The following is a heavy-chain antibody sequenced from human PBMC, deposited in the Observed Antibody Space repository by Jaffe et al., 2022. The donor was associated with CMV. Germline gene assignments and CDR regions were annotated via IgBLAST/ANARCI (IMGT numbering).Heavy chain of an antibody. J-gene: IGHJ6*02. V-gene: IGHV3-11*01. CDR1: GFSFRDTY. Sequence: QVQLVESGGGLVTPGGSLRLSCAASGFSFRDTYMTWIRQAPGRGLECVSFISGSHSNIYYVDSVKGRFTISRDNARQSLYLEMDSLRVEDTAVYYCARIPRRSWTSVYYFYYGMDVWGQGTTVIVS. CDR3: ARIPRRSWTSVYYFYYGMDV. D-gene: IGHD3-10*01. CDR2: ISGSHSNI.